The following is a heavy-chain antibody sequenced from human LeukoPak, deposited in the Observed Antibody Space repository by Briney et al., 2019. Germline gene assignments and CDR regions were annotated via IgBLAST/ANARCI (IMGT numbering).Heavy chain of an antibody. CDR3: AKDYGSGSYYNVFDY. J-gene: IGHJ4*02. D-gene: IGHD3-10*01. V-gene: IGHV3-30*04. CDR1: GFTFSSYA. CDR2: ISYDGSNK. Sequence: PGRSLRLSCAASGFTFSSYAMHWVRQAPGKGLEWVVVISYDGSNKYYADSVKGRFTISRDNSKNTLYLQMNSLRAEDTAVYYCAKDYGSGSYYNVFDYWGQGTLVTVSS.